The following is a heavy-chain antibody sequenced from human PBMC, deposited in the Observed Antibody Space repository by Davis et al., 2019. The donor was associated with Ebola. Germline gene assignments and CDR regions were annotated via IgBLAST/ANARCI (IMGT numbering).Heavy chain of an antibody. CDR1: GFTFSSYE. J-gene: IGHJ6*02. Sequence: GESLKISCAASGFTFSSYEMNWVRQAPGKGLEWVSSISSSSSYIYYADSVKGRFTISRDNAKNSLYLQMNSLRAEDTAVYYCARAWGTMVQGVIVDYYYYYGMDVWGQGTTVTVSS. V-gene: IGHV3-21*01. CDR3: ARAWGTMVQGVIVDYYYYYGMDV. D-gene: IGHD3-10*01. CDR2: ISSSSSYI.